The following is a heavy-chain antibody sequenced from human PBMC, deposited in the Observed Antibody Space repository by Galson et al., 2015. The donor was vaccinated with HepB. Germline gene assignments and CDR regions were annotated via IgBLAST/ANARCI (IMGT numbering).Heavy chain of an antibody. CDR2: IYPGDSDT. Sequence: QSGAEVKKPGESLKISCKGSGYSFTSYWIGWVRQMPGKGLEWMGIIYPGDSDTNYSPSFQGHVTISADKSISTAYLQWSSLKASDTAMYYCARPYDSSGYYSEEYYFDYWGQGTLVTVSS. CDR1: GYSFTSYW. V-gene: IGHV5-51*01. J-gene: IGHJ4*02. CDR3: ARPYDSSGYYSEEYYFDY. D-gene: IGHD3-22*01.